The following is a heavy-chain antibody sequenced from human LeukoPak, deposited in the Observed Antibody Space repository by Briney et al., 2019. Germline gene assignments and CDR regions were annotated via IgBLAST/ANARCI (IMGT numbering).Heavy chain of an antibody. D-gene: IGHD4-23*01. CDR1: GFTFSFYA. J-gene: IGHJ4*02. Sequence: PGGSLRLSCAASGFTFSFYAMHWVRQAPGKGLEWVAVISFDGNTKYYADSVRGRFTISRDNSDNTLHLQMSSLRAEDTALYYCARDTFQAYDGTSMLFWGQGTLVTVSS. CDR2: ISFDGNTK. V-gene: IGHV3-30-3*01. CDR3: ARDTFQAYDGTSMLF.